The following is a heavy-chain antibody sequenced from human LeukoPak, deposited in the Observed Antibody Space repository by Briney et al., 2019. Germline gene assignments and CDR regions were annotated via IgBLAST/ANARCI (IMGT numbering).Heavy chain of an antibody. CDR1: GFTFSNYA. CDR3: AKAALLGHSSSWYDY. Sequence: GGSLRLSCAASGFTFSNYAMSWVRQAPGKGLEWVSTISGSGGSTYYADSVKGRFTISRDNSNNTLHLQMNSLRAEDTAVYYCAKAALLGHSSSWYDYWGQGTLVTVSS. J-gene: IGHJ4*02. CDR2: ISGSGGST. D-gene: IGHD6-13*01. V-gene: IGHV3-23*01.